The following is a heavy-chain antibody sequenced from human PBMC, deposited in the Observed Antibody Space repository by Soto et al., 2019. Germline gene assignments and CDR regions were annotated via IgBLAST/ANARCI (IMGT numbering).Heavy chain of an antibody. J-gene: IGHJ4*02. CDR1: GFTFSSYD. CDR2: IGTAGDT. D-gene: IGHD1-26*01. V-gene: IGHV3-13*01. Sequence: EVQLVESGGGLVQPGGSLRLSCAASGFTFSSYDMHWVRQATGKGLEWVSAIGTAGDTYYPGSVKGRFTISRENAKNSLYLQMISLRAGDTAVYYCARVPPHSGSYDYWGQGTLVTVSS. CDR3: ARVPPHSGSYDY.